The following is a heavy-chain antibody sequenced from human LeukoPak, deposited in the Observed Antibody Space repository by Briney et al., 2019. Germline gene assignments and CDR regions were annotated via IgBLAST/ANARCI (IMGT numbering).Heavy chain of an antibody. D-gene: IGHD6-6*01. V-gene: IGHV3-23*01. CDR3: AKDVVPDSLCGLGY. Sequence: GGALRLSCAGSGFTYSTYSMTGVGQGGGRGGEGVSGIYPSGESKLYAESVKGRYNIYRDNYKKTLYVQMNSVRNEDRGVYECAKDVVPDSLCGLGYCGRGTLVT. J-gene: IGHJ4*02. CDR1: GFTYSTYS. CDR2: IYPSGESK.